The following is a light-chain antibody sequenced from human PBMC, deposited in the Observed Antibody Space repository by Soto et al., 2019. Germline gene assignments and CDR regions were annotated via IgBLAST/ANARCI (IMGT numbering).Light chain of an antibody. Sequence: QSVLTQPPSVSAAPVQKVTISCSGSSSNIGNNYVSWYQQLPGTAPKLLIYDNNNRPSGVSNRFSGSKSGNTASLTISGLEAEDEADYYCISYTSSDTHVFGTGTKVTVL. J-gene: IGLJ1*01. CDR2: DNN. V-gene: IGLV1-51*01. CDR1: SSNIGNNY. CDR3: ISYTSSDTHV.